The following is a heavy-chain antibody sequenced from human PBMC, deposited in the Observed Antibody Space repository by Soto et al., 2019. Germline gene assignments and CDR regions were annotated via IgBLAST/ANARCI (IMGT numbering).Heavy chain of an antibody. D-gene: IGHD1-1*01. V-gene: IGHV4-31*03. Sequence: SETLSLTCTVSGGSISSGGYYWSWIRQHPGKGLEWIGYIYYSGSTYYNPSLKSRVTISVDTSKNQFSLKLSSVTAADTAVYYCAREKSNDWNGIEDYWGQGTLVTVSS. J-gene: IGHJ4*02. CDR1: GGSISSGGYY. CDR3: AREKSNDWNGIEDY. CDR2: IYYSGST.